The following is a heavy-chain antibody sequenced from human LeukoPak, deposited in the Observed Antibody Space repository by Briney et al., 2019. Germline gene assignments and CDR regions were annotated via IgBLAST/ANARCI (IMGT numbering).Heavy chain of an antibody. V-gene: IGHV3-30*18. CDR2: MSYDGIDK. Sequence: PGRSLRLSCAASGFNFRSYGMHWVRQAPGKGLEWVAVMSYDGIDKYYADSVKGRFTISRDNSKNTLYLQMNSLRAEDTAVYYCAKEHISNWYLVGYFDYWGQGTLVTVSA. CDR1: GFNFRSYG. J-gene: IGHJ4*02. CDR3: AKEHISNWYLVGYFDY. D-gene: IGHD6-13*01.